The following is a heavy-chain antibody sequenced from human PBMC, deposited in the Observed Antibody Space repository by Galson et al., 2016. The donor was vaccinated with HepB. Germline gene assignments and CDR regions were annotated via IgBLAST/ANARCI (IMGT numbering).Heavy chain of an antibody. J-gene: IGHJ4*02. V-gene: IGHV3-23*01. Sequence: FLRLSCAASGFNFNNYAMNRVRQAPGKGLEWVSGISGSAISTYYADSVKGRFPISKDNSRNTLYLQMNSLRAEDTAGYYCEKGDLSGDSIDYWGQGTLVTVSS. D-gene: IGHD2-21*02. CDR3: EKGDLSGDSIDY. CDR2: ISGSAIST. CDR1: GFNFNNYA.